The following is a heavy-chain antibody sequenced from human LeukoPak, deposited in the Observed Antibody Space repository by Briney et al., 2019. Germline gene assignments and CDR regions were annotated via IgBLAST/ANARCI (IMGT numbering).Heavy chain of an antibody. Sequence: PGGSLRLSCAASGFTVSSDYMSWVRQAPGKGLEWVGRIKSKTDGGTTDYAAPVKGRFTISRDDSKNTLYLQMNSLKTEDTAVYYCTTDWTYYDSSGYYFFDYWGQGTLVTVSS. J-gene: IGHJ4*02. V-gene: IGHV3-15*01. CDR3: TTDWTYYDSSGYYFFDY. D-gene: IGHD3-22*01. CDR2: IKSKTDGGTT. CDR1: GFTVSSDY.